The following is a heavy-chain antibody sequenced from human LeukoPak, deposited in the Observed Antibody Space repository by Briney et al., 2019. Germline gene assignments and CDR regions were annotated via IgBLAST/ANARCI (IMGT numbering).Heavy chain of an antibody. V-gene: IGHV3-21*01. CDR2: ISSSSSYI. CDR3: ARDLGVRGVIRFDY. J-gene: IGHJ4*02. D-gene: IGHD3-10*01. Sequence: MPGGSLRLSCAASGFTFSSYSMNWVRQAPGKGLEWVSSISSSSSYIYYADSVKGRFTISRDDAKNSLYLQMNSLRAEDTAVYYCARDLGVRGVIRFDYWGQGTLVTVSS. CDR1: GFTFSSYS.